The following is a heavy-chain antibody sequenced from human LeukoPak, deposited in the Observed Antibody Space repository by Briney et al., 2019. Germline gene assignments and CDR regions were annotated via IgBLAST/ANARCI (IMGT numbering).Heavy chain of an antibody. CDR3: AREGKNWYGYWHY. J-gene: IGHJ4*02. D-gene: IGHD1-1*01. CDR2: IYYSGST. CDR1: GGSISSYY. Sequence: PSETLSLTCTVSGGSISSYYWSWIRQPPGKGLEWIGYIYYSGSTNYNPSLQSRLTISVDTSKSQFSLKLRSVTAADTAVYYCAREGKNWYGYWHYWGQGTLVTVSS. V-gene: IGHV4-59*13.